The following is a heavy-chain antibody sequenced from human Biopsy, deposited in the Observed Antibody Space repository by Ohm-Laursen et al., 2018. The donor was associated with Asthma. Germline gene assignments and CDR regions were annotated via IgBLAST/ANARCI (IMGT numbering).Heavy chain of an antibody. D-gene: IGHD1-7*01. CDR3: ARFIDGTFFVDY. CDR2: IFAANSET. CDR1: GYTFSDSW. V-gene: IGHV5-51*01. J-gene: IGHJ4*02. Sequence: ESLRISCKASGYTFSDSWIGWVRQMPGKGLKWMGIIFAANSETKYSPSFQGQVTISADMSISTAFLQWSSLKASDTAIYYCARFIDGTFFVDYWGQGTLVTVSS.